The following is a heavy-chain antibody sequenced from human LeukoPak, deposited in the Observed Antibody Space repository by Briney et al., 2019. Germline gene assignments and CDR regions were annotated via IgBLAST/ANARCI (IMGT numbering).Heavy chain of an antibody. J-gene: IGHJ4*02. Sequence: GGSLRLSCAASGLTFSTFWMSWVRQAPGKGLEWVANIKQDGSEKYYVDSVKGRFTISRDNAKNSLYLQMNSLRAEDTAVYYCARDRGSQDYWGQGTLVTVSS. CDR2: IKQDGSEK. V-gene: IGHV3-7*05. CDR3: ARDRGSQDY. D-gene: IGHD3-10*01. CDR1: GLTFSTFW.